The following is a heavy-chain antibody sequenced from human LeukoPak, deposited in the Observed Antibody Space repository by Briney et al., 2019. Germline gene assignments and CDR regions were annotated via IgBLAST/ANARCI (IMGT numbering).Heavy chain of an antibody. CDR2: INAGNGNT. J-gene: IGHJ6*02. D-gene: IGHD2-15*01. V-gene: IGHV1-3*01. Sequence: ASVKVSCKASGYTFTSYAMHWVRQAPGQRLEWMGWINAGNGNTKYSQKFQGRVTITRDTSASTAYMELSSLRSEDTAVYYCARGTIVVVVAAHGGMDVWGQGTTVTVSS. CDR3: ARGTIVVVVAAHGGMDV. CDR1: GYTFTSYA.